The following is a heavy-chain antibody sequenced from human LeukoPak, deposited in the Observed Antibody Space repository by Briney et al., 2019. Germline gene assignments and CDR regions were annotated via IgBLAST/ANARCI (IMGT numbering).Heavy chain of an antibody. Sequence: ASVKVSCKASEYTFTGYYMYWVRQAPGQGLQWMGRINPNTGATNYEQKFQGRVSVTRDTSISTAYMELTRLTSDDTAVYFCVRGGESSSWSYFDYWGQGTLVTVSS. V-gene: IGHV1-2*06. CDR3: VRGGESSSWSYFDY. D-gene: IGHD6-13*01. CDR1: EYTFTGYY. J-gene: IGHJ4*02. CDR2: INPNTGAT.